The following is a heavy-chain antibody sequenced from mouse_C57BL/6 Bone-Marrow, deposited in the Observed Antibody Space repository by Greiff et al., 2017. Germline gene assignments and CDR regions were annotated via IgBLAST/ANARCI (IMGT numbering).Heavy chain of an antibody. J-gene: IGHJ2*01. CDR3: AREGTPFDY. Sequence: EVKLVESGGGLVKPGGSLKLSCAASGFTFSDSGMHWVRQAPEKGLEWVAYISSGSSTIYYADTVKGRFTISRDNAKNTLFLQMTSLRSEDTAMYYCAREGTPFDYWGQGTTLTVSS. CDR2: ISSGSSTI. D-gene: IGHD3-3*01. CDR1: GFTFSDSG. V-gene: IGHV5-17*01.